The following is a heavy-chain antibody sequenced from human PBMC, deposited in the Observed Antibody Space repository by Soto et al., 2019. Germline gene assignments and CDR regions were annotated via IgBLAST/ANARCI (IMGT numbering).Heavy chain of an antibody. D-gene: IGHD6-19*01. V-gene: IGHV5-51*01. CDR2: IYPHDSDT. J-gene: IGHJ4*02. Sequence: GESLKISCQGSGYSFTKYWIAWVRQMPGKGLEWMGIIYPHDSDTRYSPSFQGQVTISADSSISTAYLHWSSLKASDTAMYVCARPMGALAAPGFDYWGQGTLVTVSS. CDR1: GYSFTKYW. CDR3: ARPMGALAAPGFDY.